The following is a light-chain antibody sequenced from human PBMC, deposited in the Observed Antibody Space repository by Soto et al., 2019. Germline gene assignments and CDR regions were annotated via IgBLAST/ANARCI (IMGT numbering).Light chain of an antibody. J-gene: IGKJ5*01. CDR3: QQHSNCPQIT. V-gene: IGKV3-11*01. CDR2: DAS. CDR1: QSVSSY. Sequence: EIVWTQSPATLSLSPGERATLSCRASQSVSSYLLWYHQNPGHAPSLIIYDASTRATGIPARFSGSGSETAFALPISRLQPADISTYYCQQHSNCPQITVGHGTRREIK.